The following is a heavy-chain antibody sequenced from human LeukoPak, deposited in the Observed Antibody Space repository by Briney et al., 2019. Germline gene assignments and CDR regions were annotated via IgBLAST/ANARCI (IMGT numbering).Heavy chain of an antibody. CDR1: GFTFSSYW. J-gene: IGHJ6*02. Sequence: GGSLRLSCAASGFTFSSYWMSWVRQAPGKGLEWVANIKQDGSEKYYVDSVKGRFTISRDNAKNSLYLQMNSLRAEDTAVYYCARDHRYGSGSYYSPYFYFALDVWGQGTTVTVSS. CDR2: IKQDGSEK. D-gene: IGHD3-10*01. CDR3: ARDHRYGSGSYYSPYFYFALDV. V-gene: IGHV3-7*01.